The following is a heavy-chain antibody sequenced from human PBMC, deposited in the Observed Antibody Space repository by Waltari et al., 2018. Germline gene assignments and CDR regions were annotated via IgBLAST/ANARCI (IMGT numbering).Heavy chain of an antibody. J-gene: IGHJ3*02. CDR3: ARAWLRAFDI. CDR2: TYYRSKWFN. Sequence: QVQLQQSGPGLVKPSQTLSLTCAISGDSVSTNSATWNWIRQSPSRGLEWLGRTYYRSKWFNDYAVSVRSRMTINPDTSKNHFSLQLNSVTREDTAVYYCARAWLRAFDIWGQGTTIIVSS. CDR1: GDSVSTNSAT. D-gene: IGHD6-19*01. V-gene: IGHV6-1*01.